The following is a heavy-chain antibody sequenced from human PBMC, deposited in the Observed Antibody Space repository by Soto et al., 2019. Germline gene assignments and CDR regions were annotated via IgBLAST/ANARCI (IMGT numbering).Heavy chain of an antibody. CDR2: MNPNSGNI. CDR3: TGVDYYASSGDYYSYVLDV. V-gene: IGHV1-8*01. CDR1: GYTFTSYD. D-gene: IGHD3-22*01. J-gene: IGHJ6*02. Sequence: QVQLVQSGAEVKKPGASVKVSCKASGYTFTSYDINWVRQAIGQGLEWMGWMNPNSGNIGYVQKFQCRVTMTRETSISTAYMEMSSLRSENTAVDYCTGVDYYASSGDYYSYVLDVWGQGTTVTVSS.